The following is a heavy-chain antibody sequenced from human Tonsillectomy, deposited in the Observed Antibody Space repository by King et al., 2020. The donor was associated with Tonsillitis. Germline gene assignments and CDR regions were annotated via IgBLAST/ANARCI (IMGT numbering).Heavy chain of an antibody. CDR1: GFIFSSYS. J-gene: IGHJ3*02. CDR2: ISSSSSYI. CDR3: ARDGGLRGYNYAGDAFDI. D-gene: IGHD5-18*01. V-gene: IGHV3-21*01. Sequence: VQLVESGGGLVKPGGSLRLSCEASGFIFSSYSMSWVRQAPGKGLEWVSLISSSSSYIYYADSVKGRFTISRDNAKNSLYLQMNSLRAEDTAVYYCARDGGLRGYNYAGDAFDIWGQGTMVTVSS.